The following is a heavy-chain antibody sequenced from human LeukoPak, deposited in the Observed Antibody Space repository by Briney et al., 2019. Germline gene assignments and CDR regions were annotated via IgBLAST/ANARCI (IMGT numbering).Heavy chain of an antibody. J-gene: IGHJ4*02. V-gene: IGHV3-66*01. D-gene: IGHD4-11*01. CDR1: GFTVSSNY. Sequence: GGSLRLSCAASGFTVSSNYMSWVRQAPGKGLEWVSVIYSGGSTYYADSVKGRFTISRDNFKNTLYLQMNSLRAEDTAVYYCARVRDDYSNYGGFDYWGQGTLVTVSS. CDR2: IYSGGST. CDR3: ARVRDDYSNYGGFDY.